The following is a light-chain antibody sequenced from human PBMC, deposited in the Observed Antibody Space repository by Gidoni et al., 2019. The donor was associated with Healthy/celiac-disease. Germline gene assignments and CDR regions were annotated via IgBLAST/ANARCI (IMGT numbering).Light chain of an antibody. J-gene: IGKJ1*01. CDR2: WAS. CDR1: QSVLYSSNNKNY. CDR3: QQYYSTPWT. Sequence: DIVMTQSPDSRAVSLGERATINCKSSQSVLYSSNNKNYLAWYQQKPGQPPKLLIYWASTRESGVPDRFIGSGSGTDFTLTISSLQAEDVAVYYCQQYYSTPWTFGQGTKVEIK. V-gene: IGKV4-1*01.